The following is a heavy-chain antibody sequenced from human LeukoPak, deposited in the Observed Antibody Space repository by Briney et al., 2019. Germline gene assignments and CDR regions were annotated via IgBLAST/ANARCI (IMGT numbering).Heavy chain of an antibody. D-gene: IGHD3-10*02. CDR3: AREISMFVNAFDL. V-gene: IGHV3-33*08. Sequence: GGSLRLSCAASGFTFSSYGMHWVRQAPGKGLEWVAVIWYDGSNEYYADAVKGRFIISRDNSKNTVHLQMNSLRVEDTSVYYCAREISMFVNAFDLWGQGALVAVSS. J-gene: IGHJ3*01. CDR2: IWYDGSNE. CDR1: GFTFSSYG.